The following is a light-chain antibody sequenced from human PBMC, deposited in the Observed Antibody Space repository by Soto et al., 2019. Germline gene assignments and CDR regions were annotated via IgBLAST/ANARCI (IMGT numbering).Light chain of an antibody. V-gene: IGKV1-16*01. CDR3: QQYNSYSWT. Sequence: DIQMTQSPSSVSASVGDRVTFTCRASQDIDNYLAWYQQKPGKAPKLLIYLASSLQTGVPSRFSGSGSGTDFTLTISSLQPEDSATYYCQQYNSYSWTFGQGTKVDIK. J-gene: IGKJ1*01. CDR1: QDIDNY. CDR2: LAS.